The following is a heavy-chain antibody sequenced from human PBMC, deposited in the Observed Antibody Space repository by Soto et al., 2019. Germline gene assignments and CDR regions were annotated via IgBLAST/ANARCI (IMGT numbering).Heavy chain of an antibody. V-gene: IGHV3-7*03. D-gene: IGHD6-19*01. CDR3: ARYTYSSGPQDY. J-gene: IGHJ4*02. CDR2: IHQDGSVQ. CDR1: GFTFSSHW. Sequence: EVQLVESGGGLVQRGGSPRLSCAASGFTFSSHWMSWVRQAPGEGLEWVANIHQDGSVQHYVDSVKGRFTISRDNAKSSLYLQMNSLRAEDTAVYYCARYTYSSGPQDYWGQGTLVTVPS.